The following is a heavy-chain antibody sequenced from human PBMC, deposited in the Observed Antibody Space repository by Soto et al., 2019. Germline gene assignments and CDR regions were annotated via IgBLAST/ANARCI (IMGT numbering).Heavy chain of an antibody. CDR3: ARHHTSAYNYGLDV. V-gene: IGHV4-39*01. CDR1: GGSISTSYDY. CDR2: TYYNGNT. Sequence: QLQLQESGPGLVKPSETLSLTCNVSGGSISTSYDYWGWIRQPPGKRLEWIGTTYYNGNTYYNPSLMSRVTISIDTSTNQFSLNLRSVTAADTALYYCARHHTSAYNYGLDVWGQGTTVTVSS. J-gene: IGHJ6*02.